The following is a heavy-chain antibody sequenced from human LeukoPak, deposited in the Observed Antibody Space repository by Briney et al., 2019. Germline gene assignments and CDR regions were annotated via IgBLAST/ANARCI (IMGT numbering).Heavy chain of an antibody. CDR2: FYDTVST. J-gene: IGHJ3*01. CDR3: ARHVAFLTRGSCSSSNCYVDGLQT. D-gene: IGHD2-2*01. Sequence: SETLSLTCTVSGGSISSSYWSWIRQSPGKGLECIGYFYDTVSTKYNPSLKRRVSISTDTSKNQVSLKLNSVTATDTAVYYCARHVAFLTRGSCSSSNCYVDGLQTWGQGIMVSVSS. V-gene: IGHV4-59*08. CDR1: GGSISSSY.